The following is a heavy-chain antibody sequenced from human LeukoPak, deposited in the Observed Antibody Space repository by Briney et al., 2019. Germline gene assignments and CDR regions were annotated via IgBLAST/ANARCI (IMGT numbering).Heavy chain of an antibody. V-gene: IGHV3-48*04. CDR2: ISSASNTI. J-gene: IGHJ4*02. CDR3: ARTSPTSHFDF. Sequence: GESLRLSCAASGFTFSSYSMNWVRQAPGKGLEWISYISSASNTIYYADSVKGRFTISRDNARNTLYLQMNGLRAEDTALYYCARTSPTSHFDFWGQGTLVTVSS. D-gene: IGHD3-16*01. CDR1: GFTFSSYS.